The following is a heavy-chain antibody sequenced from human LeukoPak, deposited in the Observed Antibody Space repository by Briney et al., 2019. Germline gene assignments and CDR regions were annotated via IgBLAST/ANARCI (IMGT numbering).Heavy chain of an antibody. CDR1: GYTFISYY. J-gene: IGHJ4*02. D-gene: IGHD1-26*01. CDR2: INPSGGST. Sequence: TSVKVSCKASGYTFISYYMHWVRQAPGQGLEWMGIINPSGGSTSYAQKFQGRVTMTRDMSTSTVYMELSSLRSEDTAVYYCARMEQWELTFGDWGQGTLVTVSS. CDR3: ARMEQWELTFGD. V-gene: IGHV1-46*01.